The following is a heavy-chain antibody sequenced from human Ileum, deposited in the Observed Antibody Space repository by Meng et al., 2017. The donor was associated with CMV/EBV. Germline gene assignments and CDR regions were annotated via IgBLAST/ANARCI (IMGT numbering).Heavy chain of an antibody. D-gene: IGHD1-26*01. Sequence: QVHLGQSGCELKKPGAAVKGSCNTSGYTFTNNNIIWVRQAPGPGPEWMGWIDTNTGNPTYAQGFTGRFVFSLDTSVNTAYLQISSLKAEDTAVYYCARDGLSGRYFDYWGQGTLVTVSS. CDR2: IDTNTGNP. V-gene: IGHV7-4-1*02. CDR1: GYTFTNNN. J-gene: IGHJ4*02. CDR3: ARDGLSGRYFDY.